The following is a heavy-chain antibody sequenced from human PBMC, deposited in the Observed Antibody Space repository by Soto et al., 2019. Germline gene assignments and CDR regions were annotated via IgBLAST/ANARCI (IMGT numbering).Heavy chain of an antibody. CDR2: ISSSSSTI. Sequence: VQLVESGGGLVQPGGSLRLSCAASGFTFSSYSMNWVRQAPGKGLEWVSYISSSSSTIYYADSVKGRFTISRDNAKNSLYMQMNSLSAEDTAVYFCARVGVVAATVLGWYFDLWGRGTLVTVSS. J-gene: IGHJ2*01. CDR1: GFTFSSYS. V-gene: IGHV3-48*01. CDR3: ARVGVVAATVLGWYFDL. D-gene: IGHD2-15*01.